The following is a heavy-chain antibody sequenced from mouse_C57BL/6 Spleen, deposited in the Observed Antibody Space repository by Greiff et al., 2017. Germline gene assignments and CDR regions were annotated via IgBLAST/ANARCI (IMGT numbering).Heavy chain of an antibody. CDR3: ARFLAPITTVVATDY. J-gene: IGHJ2*01. CDR1: GYTFTGYW. D-gene: IGHD1-1*01. V-gene: IGHV1-9*01. CDR2: ILPGSGST. Sequence: QVQLQQSGAELMKPGASVKLSCKATGYTFTGYWIEWVKQRPGHGLAWIGEILPGSGSTNYNEKFKGKATFTADTSSNTAYMQLSSLTTEDSAIYYCARFLAPITTVVATDYWGQGTTLTVSS.